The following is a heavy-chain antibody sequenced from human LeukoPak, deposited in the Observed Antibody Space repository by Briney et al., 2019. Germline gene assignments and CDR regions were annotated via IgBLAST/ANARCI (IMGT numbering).Heavy chain of an antibody. D-gene: IGHD3-10*01. CDR1: GFTFNRYA. Sequence: PGGSLRLSCAASGFTFNRYAMHWVHQAPGKGLEWLAVISYDGSKEYYADSVKGRFSISRDNSRNTVFLQMNSLRLEDTAVYYCARAGGKIRGFGGFQQWGQGTLVTVSS. V-gene: IGHV3-30*04. CDR3: ARAGGKIRGFGGFQQ. J-gene: IGHJ1*01. CDR2: ISYDGSKE.